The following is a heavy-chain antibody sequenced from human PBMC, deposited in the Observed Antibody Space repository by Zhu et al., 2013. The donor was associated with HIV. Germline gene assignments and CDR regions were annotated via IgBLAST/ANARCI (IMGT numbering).Heavy chain of an antibody. CDR1: GFTFDDHA. J-gene: IGHJ6*01. D-gene: IGHD6-19*01. V-gene: IGHV3-9*01. CDR2: ISWNSGSI. CDR3: AKSWLVRGYYYYGMDV. Sequence: EVQLVESGGGLVQPGRSLRLSCAASGFTFDDHAMHWVRQAPGKGLEWVSGISWNSGSIGYADSVKGRFTISRDNAKNSLYLQMNSLRVEDTALYYCAKSWLVRGYYYYGMDVWATDDVDRLL.